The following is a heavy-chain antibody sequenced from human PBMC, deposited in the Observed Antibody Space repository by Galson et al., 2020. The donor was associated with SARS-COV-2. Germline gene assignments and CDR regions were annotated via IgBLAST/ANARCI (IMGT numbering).Heavy chain of an antibody. CDR1: GYTFTDYY. V-gene: IGHV1-2*02. D-gene: IGHD6-13*01. CDR2: INPNSGGT. J-gene: IGHJ4*02. CDR3: ARDRISAPDDYDF. Sequence: ASVKVSCKASGYTFTDYYIHWVRQAPGQGLAWMGWINPNSGGTNYAQRFQGRVTMTGDTSISTAYMELMRLTSDDTAVYYCARDRISAPDDYDFWGQGTLVTVSS.